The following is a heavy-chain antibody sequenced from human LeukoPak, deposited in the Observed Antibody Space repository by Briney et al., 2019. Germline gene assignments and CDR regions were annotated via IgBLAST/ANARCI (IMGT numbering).Heavy chain of an antibody. Sequence: SETLSLTCTVSGGSISSGDYYWSWIRQPPGKGLEWIGYIYYSGSTYYNPSLKSRVTISVDTSKNQFSLKLSSVTAADTAVYYCARVSISMVRGVIYYYYGMDVWGQGTTVTVSS. J-gene: IGHJ6*02. CDR1: GGSISSGDYY. CDR3: ARVSISMVRGVIYYYYGMDV. D-gene: IGHD3-10*01. CDR2: IYYSGST. V-gene: IGHV4-30-4*01.